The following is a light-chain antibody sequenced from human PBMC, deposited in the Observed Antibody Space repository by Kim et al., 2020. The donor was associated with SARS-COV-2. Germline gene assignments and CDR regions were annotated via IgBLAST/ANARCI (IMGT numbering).Light chain of an antibody. J-gene: IGKJ1*01. CDR3: QHPGT. CDR1: QSVSSN. Sequence: EMVLTQSPATLSVSPGERATLSCRASQSVSSNLAWYQQKPGQAPRLLIYGASTRATGIPARFSGSGSGTEFTLSISSLQSEDFAVYYCQHPGTFGQGTKVDIK. CDR2: GAS. V-gene: IGKV3-15*01.